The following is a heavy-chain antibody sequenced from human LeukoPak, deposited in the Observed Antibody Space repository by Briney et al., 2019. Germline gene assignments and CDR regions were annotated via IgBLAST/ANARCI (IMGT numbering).Heavy chain of an antibody. D-gene: IGHD3-10*01. CDR3: GITNYNPSLNSRVTISVDTAKNQFSLKLSSVTAADTAVYYCARGGRWEGRPHAFDI. V-gene: IGHV3-11*01. J-gene: IGHJ3*02. Sequence: GGSLTLSCTASGFTFSDYYMCWIRQAPGKGLEWLSYISFSGSTKYYAPSVKGRFTISRDNAKNSLYLKMNSVRAEDPAVYYCGITNYNPSLNSRVTISVDTAKNQFSLKLSSVTAADTAVYYCARGGRWEGRPHAFDIWGQGTMVTVSS. CDR2: ISFSGSTK. CDR1: GFTFSDYY.